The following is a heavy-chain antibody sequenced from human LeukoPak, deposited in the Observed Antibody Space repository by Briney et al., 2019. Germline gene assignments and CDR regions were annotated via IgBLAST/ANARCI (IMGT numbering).Heavy chain of an antibody. CDR2: IKQDGSEK. CDR1: GFTFSSYW. J-gene: IGHJ4*02. V-gene: IGHV3-7*01. CDR3: ARDLRDGYSIPNDAFDY. Sequence: GGSLRLSCAASGFTFSSYWMSWVRQAPRKEREWVANIKQDGSEKYYVDSVKGRFNISRDNAKNSLYLQMNSLRAEDTAVYYCARDLRDGYSIPNDAFDYWGQGTLVTVSS. D-gene: IGHD5-24*01.